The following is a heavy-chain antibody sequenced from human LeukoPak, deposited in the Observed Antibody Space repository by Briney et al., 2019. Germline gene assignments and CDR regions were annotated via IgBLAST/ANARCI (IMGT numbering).Heavy chain of an antibody. J-gene: IGHJ4*02. CDR2: ISAYNGNT. D-gene: IGHD1-26*01. Sequence: ASVKVSCKASGYTFTSYGISWVRQAPGQGLEWMGWISAYNGNTNYAQKLQGRVTMTTDTSTRTAYMELRSLRSDDTAVYYCARDRMGLSGSYRDDYWGQGTLVTVSS. CDR3: ARDRMGLSGSYRDDY. CDR1: GYTFTSYG. V-gene: IGHV1-18*01.